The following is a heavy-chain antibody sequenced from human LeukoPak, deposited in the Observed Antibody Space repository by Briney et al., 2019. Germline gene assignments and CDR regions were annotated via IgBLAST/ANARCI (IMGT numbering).Heavy chain of an antibody. D-gene: IGHD1-1*01. J-gene: IGHJ4*02. CDR2: IVGSGGRT. V-gene: IGHV3-23*01. Sequence: GGSLRLSCAASGFTFSGYGISWVRQAPGKGLEWVSVIVGSGGRTFYADSLKGRFTISRDNSKNTLYLQMNSLRAEDTAVYYCAKHFTVGNFDYWGQGTLVTVSS. CDR3: AKHFTVGNFDY. CDR1: GFTFSGYG.